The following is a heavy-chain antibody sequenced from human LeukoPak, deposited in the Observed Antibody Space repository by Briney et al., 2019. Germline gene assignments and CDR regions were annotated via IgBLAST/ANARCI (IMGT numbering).Heavy chain of an antibody. CDR2: ICSSGST. CDR3: ARDRRGPNTYYDFWSGYES. D-gene: IGHD3-3*01. Sequence: PGGSLRLSCAASGFTVSSNYMSWVRQAPGKGLEWVSVICSSGSTYYADSVKGRFTISRDNSKNTLDLQMNSLRAEDTAVYYCARDRRGPNTYYDFWSGYESWGQGTLVTVSS. CDR1: GFTVSSNY. J-gene: IGHJ5*02. V-gene: IGHV3-53*01.